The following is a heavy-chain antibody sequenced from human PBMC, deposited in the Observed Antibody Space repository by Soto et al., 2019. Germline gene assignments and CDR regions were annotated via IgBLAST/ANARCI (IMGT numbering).Heavy chain of an antibody. J-gene: IGHJ6*02. CDR2: LSGSGSNT. V-gene: IGHV3-23*01. D-gene: IGHD5-18*01. CDR3: ARSYSYGYWGMDV. CDR1: GFTFSSSA. Sequence: EVQLLESGGGLVQPGGSLRLSCAASGFTFSSSAMNWVRQAPGKGLEWVSTLSGSGSNTYYADSVKGRFTVSRDNSKDTLYLQMNSLRAADTALYYCARSYSYGYWGMDVWGQGTTVTVSS.